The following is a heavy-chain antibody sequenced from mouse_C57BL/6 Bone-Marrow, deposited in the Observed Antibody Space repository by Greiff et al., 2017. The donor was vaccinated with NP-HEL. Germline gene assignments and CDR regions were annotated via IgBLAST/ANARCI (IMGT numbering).Heavy chain of an antibody. CDR1: GYTFTSYW. V-gene: IGHV1-50*01. D-gene: IGHD2-2*01. Sequence: QVQLQQPGAELVKPGASVKLSCKASGYTFTSYWMQWVKQRPGQGLEWIGEIDPSDSYTNYNQKFKGKATLTVDTSSSTAYMQLSSLTSEDSAVYYYAREGYGYAMDYWGQGTSVTVSS. J-gene: IGHJ4*01. CDR3: AREGYGYAMDY. CDR2: IDPSDSYT.